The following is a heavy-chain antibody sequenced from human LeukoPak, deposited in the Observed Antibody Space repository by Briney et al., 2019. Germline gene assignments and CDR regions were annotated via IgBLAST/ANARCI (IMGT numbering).Heavy chain of an antibody. Sequence: SGGSLRLSCAASGFTFSSYAMHWVRQAPGKGLEWVAVISYDGSNKYYADSVKGRFTISRDNSKNTLYLQMNSLRAEDTAVYYCARDLGAGWLPSGGFDYWGQGTLVTVSS. CDR1: GFTFSSYA. V-gene: IGHV3-30-3*01. CDR3: ARDLGAGWLPSGGFDY. D-gene: IGHD3-22*01. J-gene: IGHJ4*02. CDR2: ISYDGSNK.